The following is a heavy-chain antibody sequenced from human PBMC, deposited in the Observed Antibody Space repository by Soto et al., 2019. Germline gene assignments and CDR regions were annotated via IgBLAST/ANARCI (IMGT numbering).Heavy chain of an antibody. CDR2: ISPSGGRT. V-gene: IGHV1-46*01. J-gene: IGHJ6*02. CDR3: AREGVQGGLDV. Sequence: QVQFVQSGAEVKKHGASERISCKASGYTFTSYHLHCVRQAPGQGLEWVCMISPSGGRTTYAQKFQRRVRMTRDTSTNTIFMELNSLSSDDTAIYYCAREGVQGGLDVWGQGTTVTVSS. CDR1: GYTFTSYH. D-gene: IGHD3-10*02.